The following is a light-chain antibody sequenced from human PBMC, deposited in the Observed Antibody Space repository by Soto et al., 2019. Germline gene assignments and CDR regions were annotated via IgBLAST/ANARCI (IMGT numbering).Light chain of an antibody. Sequence: EVVMTQSPATLSVSPGDRATLSCRASQSVNTNVAWYQQKPGQAPRLLVHGASIRAAGVPARFTGAGSGTDYTLPISGLQSDEFAVYYCQQYYNWPPYTFGQGTKLQIE. J-gene: IGKJ2*01. CDR2: GAS. CDR3: QQYYNWPPYT. V-gene: IGKV3-15*01. CDR1: QSVNTN.